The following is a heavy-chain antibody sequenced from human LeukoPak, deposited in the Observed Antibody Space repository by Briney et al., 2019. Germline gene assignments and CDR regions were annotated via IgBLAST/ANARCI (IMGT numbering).Heavy chain of an antibody. CDR3: ATYSGVHHKTFDD. CDR1: GFTLSRYW. D-gene: IGHD1-26*01. J-gene: IGHJ4*02. CDR2: IKQDESEK. Sequence: GGTLRLSCAASGFTLSRYWMSWVRQAPGEGPEWVANIKQDESEKDYADSVRGRFTISRDNAKNSLFLQMNSLRAEDTALYYCATYSGVHHKTFDDWGQGTLVTVSS. V-gene: IGHV3-7*03.